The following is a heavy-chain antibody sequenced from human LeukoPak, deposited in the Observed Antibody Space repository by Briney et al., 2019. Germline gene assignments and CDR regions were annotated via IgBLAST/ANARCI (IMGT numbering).Heavy chain of an antibody. V-gene: IGHV4-59*01. Sequence: SETLSLTCTVSRGPITSNYWSWIRQPPGKGLEWIGYIYYSGSTHYNPSLKSRVTISTETSKNQFSLRLNSVTAADTAVYYCARWIPSSNSFDYWGQGTLVTVSS. CDR2: IYYSGST. D-gene: IGHD2-2*01. CDR3: ARWIPSSNSFDY. CDR1: RGPITSNY. J-gene: IGHJ4*02.